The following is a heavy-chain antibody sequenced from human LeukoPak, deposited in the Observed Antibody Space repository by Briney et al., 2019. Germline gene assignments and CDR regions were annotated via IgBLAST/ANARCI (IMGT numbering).Heavy chain of an antibody. CDR1: GGSFSGYY. Sequence: SETLSLTCAVYGGSFSGYYWSWIRQPPGKGLEWIGEINHSGSTNYNPSLKSRVTISVDTSKNQFSLKLSSVTAADTAVYYCGRKGAVAPYYYYYYMDVWGKGTTVTISS. V-gene: IGHV4-34*01. J-gene: IGHJ6*03. CDR3: GRKGAVAPYYYYYYMDV. D-gene: IGHD6-19*01. CDR2: INHSGST.